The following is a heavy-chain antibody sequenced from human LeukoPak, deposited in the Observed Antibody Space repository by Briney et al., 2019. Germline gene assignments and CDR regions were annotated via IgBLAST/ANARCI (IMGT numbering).Heavy chain of an antibody. CDR1: GFTFSSYW. V-gene: IGHV3-7*01. Sequence: GGSLRLSCAASGFTFSSYWMSWVRQAPGKGLEWVANIKQDGSEKYYVDSVKGRFTISRDNAKNSLYLQMNSLRAVDTAVYYCARDVVAAAVDYWGQGTLVTVSS. J-gene: IGHJ4*02. D-gene: IGHD6-13*01. CDR2: IKQDGSEK. CDR3: ARDVVAAAVDY.